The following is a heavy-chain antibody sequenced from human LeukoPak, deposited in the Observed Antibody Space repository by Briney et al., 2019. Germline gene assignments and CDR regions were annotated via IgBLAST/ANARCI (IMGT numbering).Heavy chain of an antibody. J-gene: IGHJ6*03. Sequence: PSETLSLTCTVSGGSISSYYWGWIRQPPGKGLEWIGSIYYSGSTYYNLSLKSRVTISVDTSKNQFSLKLSSVTAADTAVYYCAREMEDKSFSFGELRKNYYYYMDVWGKGTTVTVSS. D-gene: IGHD3-10*01. CDR1: GGSISSYY. CDR2: IYYSGST. CDR3: AREMEDKSFSFGELRKNYYYYMDV. V-gene: IGHV4-39*07.